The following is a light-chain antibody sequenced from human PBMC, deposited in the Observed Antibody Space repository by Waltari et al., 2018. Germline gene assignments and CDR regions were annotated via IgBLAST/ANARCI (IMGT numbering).Light chain of an antibody. Sequence: DIVMTQSPLSLSVTPGEPASISCRSSQSLLDSNGYNYVVCEVLTRGLCPQVLIYLGSDRASGVPDRFGGSGSGTVFTRSISRVEPEDVWVYYCMQGLQTRWKFGQGTKVEI. J-gene: IGKJ1*01. CDR2: LGS. V-gene: IGKV2-28*01. CDR3: MQGLQTRWK. CDR1: QSLLDSNGYNY.